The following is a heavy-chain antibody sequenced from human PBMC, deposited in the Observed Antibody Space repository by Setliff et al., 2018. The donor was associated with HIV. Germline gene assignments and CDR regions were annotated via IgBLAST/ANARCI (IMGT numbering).Heavy chain of an antibody. V-gene: IGHV3-11*04. D-gene: IGHD2-8*01. CDR2: ISGGGNII. CDR1: DYY. J-gene: IGHJ5*01. CDR3: ARPLLRTNPVYGILGNWFDS. Sequence: DYYMSWIRQAPGKGLEWVSYISGGGNIIYYADSVEGRFTFSRDNAKNSLSLQMSSLRAEDTAVYYCARPLLRTNPVYGILGNWFDSWGRGTLVTVSS.